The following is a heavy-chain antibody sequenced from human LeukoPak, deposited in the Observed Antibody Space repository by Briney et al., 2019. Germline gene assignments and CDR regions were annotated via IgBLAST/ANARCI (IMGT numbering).Heavy chain of an antibody. J-gene: IGHJ6*03. D-gene: IGHD5-18*01. CDR1: GFTFDDYA. Sequence: PGRSLRLSCAASGFTFDDYAMHWVRQAPGKGLEWVSSISWNSFTIGYADSVKGRFTISRDNAKNSLYLQMNSLRVEDTALYYCAKDIGRVDTASTYMDVWGKGTTVTISS. V-gene: IGHV3-9*01. CDR3: AKDIGRVDTASTYMDV. CDR2: ISWNSFTI.